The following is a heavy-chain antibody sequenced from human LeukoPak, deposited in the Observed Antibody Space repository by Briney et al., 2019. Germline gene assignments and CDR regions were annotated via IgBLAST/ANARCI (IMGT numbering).Heavy chain of an antibody. Sequence: ASVKVSCRASGYTFTGYYMHWVRQAPGQGLEWMGWINPNSGGTNYAQKFQGRVTMTRNTSISTAYMELSRLRSDDTAVYYCARQDPGDYYYYYMDVWGKGTTVTVSS. CDR1: GYTFTGYY. CDR2: INPNSGGT. CDR3: ARQDPGDYYYYYMDV. V-gene: IGHV1-2*02. D-gene: IGHD2-15*01. J-gene: IGHJ6*03.